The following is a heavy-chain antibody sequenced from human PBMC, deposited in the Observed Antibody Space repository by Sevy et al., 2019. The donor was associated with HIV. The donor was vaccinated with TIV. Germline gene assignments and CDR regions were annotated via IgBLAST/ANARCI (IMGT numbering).Heavy chain of an antibody. CDR2: FDPGDDET. CDR1: GYRLSQLS. V-gene: IGHV1-24*01. D-gene: IGHD3-22*01. Sequence: ASVKVSCKVSGYRLSQLSMHWVRQAPGKGLEWMGSFDPGDDETIYAQNFQGRVAMTEDTSTDTAYLGLSTLGSEDTALYYCATTKDYYESSGSPFDYWGQGTLVTVSS. J-gene: IGHJ4*02. CDR3: ATTKDYYESSGSPFDY.